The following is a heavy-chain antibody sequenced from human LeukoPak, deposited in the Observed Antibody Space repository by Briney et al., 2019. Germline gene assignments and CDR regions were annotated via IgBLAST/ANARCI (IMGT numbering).Heavy chain of an antibody. CDR1: GYTFTGYY. J-gene: IGHJ4*02. V-gene: IGHV1-2*06. CDR2: INPNSGGT. CDR3: ARDYCSSTSCLFDY. Sequence: GASVKVSCKASGYTFTGYYMHWVRQAPGQGLEWMGRINPNSGGTNYAQKFQGRVTMTRDTSISTAYMELSRLRSDDTAVYYCARDYCSSTSCLFDYWGQGTLVTVPS. D-gene: IGHD2-2*01.